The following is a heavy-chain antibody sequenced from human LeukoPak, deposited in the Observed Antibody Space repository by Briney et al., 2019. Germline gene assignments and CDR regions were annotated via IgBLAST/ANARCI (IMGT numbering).Heavy chain of an antibody. J-gene: IGHJ5*02. CDR2: IYYSGST. CDR1: GGSISSYY. V-gene: IGHV4-59*08. D-gene: IGHD1-20*01. CDR3: ARQGITGTTGNWFDP. Sequence: TSSETLSLTCTVSGGSISSYYWSWIRQPPGKGLEWIVYIYYSGSTNYNPSLKSRVTISVDTSKNQFSLKLSSVTAADTAVYYCARQGITGTTGNWFDPWGQGTLVTVSS.